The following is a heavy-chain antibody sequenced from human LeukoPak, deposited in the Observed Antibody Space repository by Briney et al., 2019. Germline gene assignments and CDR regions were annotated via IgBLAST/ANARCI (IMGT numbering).Heavy chain of an antibody. Sequence: PGGSLRLSCEASGFIFSSYSMNWVRQAPGKGLEWVSSISSGSSFIHYADSVKGRFTISRDNAKNSLYLQMNSLTDEGTAVYYCARDLFGTRSWFDPWGQGTLVTVSS. J-gene: IGHJ5*02. D-gene: IGHD3-3*01. CDR3: ARDLFGTRSWFDP. V-gene: IGHV3-21*01. CDR2: ISSGSSFI. CDR1: GFIFSSYS.